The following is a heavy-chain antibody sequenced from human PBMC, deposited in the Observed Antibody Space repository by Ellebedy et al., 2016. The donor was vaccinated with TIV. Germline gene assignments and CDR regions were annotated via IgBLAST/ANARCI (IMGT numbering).Heavy chain of an antibody. Sequence: GASLKISCTASGFSVGSYGRHWGRPAPGKGLEWGAGISYDGRNQNYADSVKGRFTISRDNSKSTLYLQMNSLRPEDTAVYYCATHYSDTSGNHYAGGYWGQGTLGTVSS. CDR1: GFSVGSYG. CDR3: ATHYSDTSGNHYAGGY. J-gene: IGHJ4*02. D-gene: IGHD3-22*01. CDR2: ISYDGRNQ. V-gene: IGHV3-30*03.